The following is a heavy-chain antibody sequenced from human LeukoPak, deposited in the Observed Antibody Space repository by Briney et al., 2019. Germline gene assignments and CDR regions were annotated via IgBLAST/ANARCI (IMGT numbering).Heavy chain of an antibody. D-gene: IGHD4-23*01. CDR3: ARGLRWSASSDN. CDR2: IHHSGST. J-gene: IGHJ4*02. Sequence: PSETLSLTCTVSGYSISSGYYWGWIRQPPGKGLEWIGSIHHSGSTYCNPSLKSRVTISVDTSKNQFSLKLISVTAADTAVYYCARGLRWSASSDNWGQGTLVTVSS. CDR1: GYSISSGYY. V-gene: IGHV4-38-2*02.